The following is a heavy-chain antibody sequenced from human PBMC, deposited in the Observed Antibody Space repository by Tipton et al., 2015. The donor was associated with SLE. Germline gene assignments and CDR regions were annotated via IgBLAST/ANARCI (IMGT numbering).Heavy chain of an antibody. V-gene: IGHV4-59*01. J-gene: IGHJ2*01. CDR3: ARANGVLGSQVPYWYFDL. CDR1: GGSIRSYY. Sequence: TLSLTCSVSGGSIRSYYWSWIRQPPGKGLEWIGYIYYSGNTKYNPSLESRGTISLDTSKNQLSLRLISVTAADTAVYYCARANGVLGSQVPYWYFDLWGRGTLVTVYS. D-gene: IGHD2-8*02. CDR2: IYYSGNT.